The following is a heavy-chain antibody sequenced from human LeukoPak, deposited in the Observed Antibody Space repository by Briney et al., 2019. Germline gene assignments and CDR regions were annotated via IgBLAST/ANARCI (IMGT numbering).Heavy chain of an antibody. CDR3: ARDLQRRGYDILTGYYIPPFDI. J-gene: IGHJ3*02. D-gene: IGHD3-9*01. CDR2: ISAYNGNT. V-gene: IGHV1-18*01. Sequence: ASVKVSCKASGYTFTSYGISWVRQAPGQGLEWMGWISAYNGNTNYAQKLQGRVTMTTDTSTSTAYMELRSLRSDDTAVYYCARDLQRRGYDILTGYYIPPFDIWGQGTMVTVSS. CDR1: GYTFTSYG.